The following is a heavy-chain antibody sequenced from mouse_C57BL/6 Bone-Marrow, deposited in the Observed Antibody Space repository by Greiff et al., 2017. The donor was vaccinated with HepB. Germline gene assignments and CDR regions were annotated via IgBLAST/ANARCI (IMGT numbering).Heavy chain of an antibody. V-gene: IGHV1-59*01. CDR3: ARRPLGDY. D-gene: IGHD6-1*01. J-gene: IGHJ2*01. CDR1: GYTFTSYW. Sequence: VQLKQPGAELVRPGTSVKLSCKASGYTFTSYWMHWVKQRPGQGLEWIGVIDPSDSYTNYNQKFKGKATLTVDTSSSTAYMQLSSLTSEDSAVYYCARRPLGDYWGQGTTLTVSS. CDR2: IDPSDSYT.